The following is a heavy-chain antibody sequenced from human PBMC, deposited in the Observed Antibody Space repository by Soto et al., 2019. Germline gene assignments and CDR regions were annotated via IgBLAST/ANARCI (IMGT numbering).Heavy chain of an antibody. CDR2: IYYSGST. D-gene: IGHD3-16*01. Sequence: QLQLQESGPGLVKPSETLSLTCTVYGGSIGSSSYYWGWIRQPPGKGLEWIGSIYYSGSTYYNPSLKSRVTISVDTSKNQFSLKLSSVTAADTAVYYCARHGGINWFDPWGQGTLVTVSS. CDR1: GGSIGSSSYY. CDR3: ARHGGINWFDP. J-gene: IGHJ5*02. V-gene: IGHV4-39*01.